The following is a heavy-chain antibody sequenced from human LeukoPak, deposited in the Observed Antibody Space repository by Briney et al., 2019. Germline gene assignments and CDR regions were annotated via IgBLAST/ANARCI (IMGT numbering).Heavy chain of an antibody. CDR2: NSDGSST. CDR1: GFTFSAFW. Sequence: GGSLRLSCAASGFTFSAFWMHWVRQAPGKGLVWVSRNSDGSSTTYADSVKGRFTISKDNAKNSLYLQMNSLRAEDTALYHCARNNGMDVWGQGTTVIVSS. CDR3: ARNNGMDV. J-gene: IGHJ6*02. V-gene: IGHV3-74*01.